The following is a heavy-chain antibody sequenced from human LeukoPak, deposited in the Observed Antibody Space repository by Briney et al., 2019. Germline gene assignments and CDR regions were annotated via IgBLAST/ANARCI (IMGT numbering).Heavy chain of an antibody. CDR1: GDSISSNNW. CDR2: IYHSGDT. V-gene: IGHV4-4*01. CDR3: ARRTRWVGESITYYGVDV. J-gene: IGHJ6*02. D-gene: IGHD3-10*01. Sequence: GTLSLTCAVSGDSISSNNWWTWVRQPPGKGLEWIGEIYHSGDTNYNPSLKSRVTTSVDKSKNQFSLQLSSVTAADTAVYFCARRTRWVGESITYYGVDVWGQGTTVTVSS.